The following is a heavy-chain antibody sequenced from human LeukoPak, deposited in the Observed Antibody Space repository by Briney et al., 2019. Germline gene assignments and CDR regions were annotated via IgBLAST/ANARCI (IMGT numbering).Heavy chain of an antibody. D-gene: IGHD3-3*01. Sequence: GGSLRLSCAASGFTFSSCGMHWVRQAPGKGLEWVAFIRYDGSNKYYADSVKGRFTISRDNSKNTLYLQMNSLRAEDTAVYYCAKDTLRFAGRGYYMDVWGKGTTVTVSS. CDR3: AKDTLRFAGRGYYMDV. CDR1: GFTFSSCG. CDR2: IRYDGSNK. J-gene: IGHJ6*03. V-gene: IGHV3-30*02.